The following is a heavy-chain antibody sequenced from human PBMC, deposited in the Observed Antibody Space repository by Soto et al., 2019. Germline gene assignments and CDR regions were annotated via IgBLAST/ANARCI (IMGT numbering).Heavy chain of an antibody. J-gene: IGHJ4*02. CDR3: AKAQLGYCSGGRCYLTGYDY. D-gene: IGHD2-15*01. Sequence: QVQLVESGGGVVQPGRSLRLSCAASGFTFSSYGMHWVRQAPGKGLEWVAVISYDGSNKYYADSVKGRFTISRDNSKNSLYLQMNSLRAEETAVYYCAKAQLGYCSGGRCYLTGYDYWGQGTLVTVSS. V-gene: IGHV3-30*18. CDR1: GFTFSSYG. CDR2: ISYDGSNK.